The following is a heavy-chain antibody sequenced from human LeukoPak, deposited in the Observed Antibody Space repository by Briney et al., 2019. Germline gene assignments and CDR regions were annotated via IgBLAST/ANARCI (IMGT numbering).Heavy chain of an antibody. CDR2: IYPGDSDT. J-gene: IGHJ6*02. D-gene: IGHD3-22*01. CDR3: ARTSGYGRDGMDV. Sequence: GESLKISCKGSGYGFNSNWIAWVRQMPGKGLEWMGIIYPGDSDTRYSPSFQGQVTMSVDKSISTAFLQWRSLKASDTAMYYRARTSGYGRDGMDVWGQGTTVTVSS. V-gene: IGHV5-51*01. CDR1: GYGFNSNW.